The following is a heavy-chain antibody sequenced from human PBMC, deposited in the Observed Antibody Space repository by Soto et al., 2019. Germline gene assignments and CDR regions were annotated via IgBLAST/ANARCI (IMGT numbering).Heavy chain of an antibody. D-gene: IGHD5-18*01. CDR2: ISYDGSNK. CDR1: GFTFSSYG. J-gene: IGHJ4*02. CDR3: AKDIGIQLWLPRGVFDY. Sequence: SGGSLRLSCAASGFTFSSYGMHWVRQAPGKGLEWVAVISYDGSNKYYADSVKGRFTISRDNSKNTLYLQMNSLRAEDTVVYYCAKDIGIQLWLPRGVFDYWGQGSLVTVSS. V-gene: IGHV3-30*18.